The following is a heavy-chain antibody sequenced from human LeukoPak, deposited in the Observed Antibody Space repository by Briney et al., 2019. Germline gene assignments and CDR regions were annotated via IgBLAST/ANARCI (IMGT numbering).Heavy chain of an antibody. Sequence: PSETLSLTCTVSRGSISSTHYYWGWIRQPPGKGLEWIGSIYYSGDTYYNPSLKSRVSISVDTSKNQFSLKLSSVTAADTAVYYCARGRTYFNTHYWGQGTLVTVSS. CDR3: ARGRTYFNTHY. J-gene: IGHJ4*02. CDR2: IYYSGDT. V-gene: IGHV4-39*07. D-gene: IGHD2/OR15-2a*01. CDR1: RGSISSTHYY.